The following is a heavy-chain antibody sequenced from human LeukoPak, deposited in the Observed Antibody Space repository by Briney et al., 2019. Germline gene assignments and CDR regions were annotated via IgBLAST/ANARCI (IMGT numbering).Heavy chain of an antibody. D-gene: IGHD3-10*02. CDR2: ISWNSGSI. J-gene: IGHJ4*02. CDR3: TRGMLRQPPDY. Sequence: GRSLRLSCAASGFTFDDYAIHWVRQAPGKGLEWDSCISWNSGSIVYADYVKGRFTISRDNYKNTLYLQMNSLRVEDAAIYYCTRGMLRQPPDYWGQGMLVTVSS. CDR1: GFTFDDYA. V-gene: IGHV3-9*01.